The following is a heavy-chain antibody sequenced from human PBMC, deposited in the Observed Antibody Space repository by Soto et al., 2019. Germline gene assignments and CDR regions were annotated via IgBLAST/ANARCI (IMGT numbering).Heavy chain of an antibody. CDR3: ARRHRPSYTSDY. Sequence: EVQLVESGGGLVQPGGSLRLSGAASELTFSSYWMHWVRQAPGKGLEWVSRINDEGRRTSYADSVKGRFTISRDNAKNTLYLQMNSLRDDDTAIYYCARRHRPSYTSDYWGQGTLVTVSS. J-gene: IGHJ4*02. D-gene: IGHD4-4*01. V-gene: IGHV3-74*01. CDR1: ELTFSSYW. CDR2: INDEGRRT.